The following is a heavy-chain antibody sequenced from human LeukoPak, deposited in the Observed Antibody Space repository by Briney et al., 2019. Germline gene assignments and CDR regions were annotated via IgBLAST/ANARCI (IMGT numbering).Heavy chain of an antibody. V-gene: IGHV6-1*01. CDR2: TYYRSKWYN. CDR1: GDRVSSNSAA. CDR3: ARGWSIAAAGMRYYYYGMDV. J-gene: IGHJ6*04. D-gene: IGHD6-13*01. Sequence: SQTLSLTCAISGDRVSSNSAAWNWIRQSPSRGLEWLGRTYYRSKWYNDYAVSVKSRITINPDTSKNQFSLQLNSVTPEDTAVYYCARGWSIAAAGMRYYYYGMDVWGKGTTVTVSS.